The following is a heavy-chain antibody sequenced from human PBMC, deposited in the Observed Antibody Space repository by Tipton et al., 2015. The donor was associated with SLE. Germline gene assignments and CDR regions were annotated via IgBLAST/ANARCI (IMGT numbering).Heavy chain of an antibody. J-gene: IGHJ3*02. CDR1: GFTFSSYS. CDR3: AREAAISPVDAFDI. Sequence: SLRLSCAASGFTFSSYSMNWVRQAPGKGLEWVSSISSSSSYIYYADSVKGRFTISRDNAKNSLYLQMNSLRAEDTAVYYCAREAAISPVDAFDIWGQGTMVSVSS. CDR2: ISSSSSYI. V-gene: IGHV3-21*01. D-gene: IGHD2-2*02.